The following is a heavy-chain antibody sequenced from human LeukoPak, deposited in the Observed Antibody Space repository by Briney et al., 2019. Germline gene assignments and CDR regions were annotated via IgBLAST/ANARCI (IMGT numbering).Heavy chain of an antibody. D-gene: IGHD2-2*01. CDR1: GDSVSSNSAA. J-gene: IGHJ4*02. Sequence: ASQTLSLTCVISGDSVSSNSAAWNLIRQSPSRGLEWLGRTYYRSKWYNDYAVSVKSRITINPDTSKNQFSLHLNSVTPEDTAVYYCARGSSLRYCSSTSCYRVEGSFDYWGQGTLVTVSS. V-gene: IGHV6-1*01. CDR3: ARGSSLRYCSSTSCYRVEGSFDY. CDR2: TYYRSKWYN.